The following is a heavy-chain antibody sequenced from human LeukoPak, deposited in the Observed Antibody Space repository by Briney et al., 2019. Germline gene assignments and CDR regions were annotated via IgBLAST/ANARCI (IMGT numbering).Heavy chain of an antibody. J-gene: IGHJ4*02. Sequence: SETLSLTCGVSGGSIISSSYHWGWIRQPPGKGLEWIASMFYSGNTYYNPSLKSRVTMSVDTTENQFSLKLSSVTAADTAVYYCARHVVGNYDLLSFDYWGQGSLVTVSS. D-gene: IGHD2-21*01. CDR3: ARHVVGNYDLLSFDY. CDR1: GGSIISSSYH. V-gene: IGHV4-39*01. CDR2: MFYSGNT.